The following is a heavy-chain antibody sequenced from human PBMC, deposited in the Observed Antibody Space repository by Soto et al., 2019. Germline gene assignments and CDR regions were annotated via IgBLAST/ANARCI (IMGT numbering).Heavy chain of an antibody. CDR3: ARLYVDTAVVDY. CDR2: IYYSGST. Sequence: SETLSLTCTVSGGSISSSSYYWGWIRQPPGKGLEWIGSIYYSGSTYYNPSLKSRVTISVDTSKNQFSLKLSSVTAADTAVYYCARLYVDTAVVDYWGQGTLVTVSS. CDR1: GGSISSSSYY. V-gene: IGHV4-39*01. D-gene: IGHD5-18*01. J-gene: IGHJ4*02.